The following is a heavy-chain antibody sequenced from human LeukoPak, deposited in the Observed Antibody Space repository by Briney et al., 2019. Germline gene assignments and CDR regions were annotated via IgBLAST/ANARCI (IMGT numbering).Heavy chain of an antibody. CDR3: ARDRQWLVRYYFDH. CDR1: GFTFSSYG. D-gene: IGHD6-19*01. J-gene: IGHJ4*02. CDR2: IWYDGSNK. Sequence: GGSLRLSCAASGFTFSSYGMHWVRQAPGKGLEWVAVIWYDGSNKYYADSVKGRFTISRDNSKNTLYLQMNSLRAEDTAVYYCARDRQWLVRYYFDHWGQGTLVTVSS. V-gene: IGHV3-33*01.